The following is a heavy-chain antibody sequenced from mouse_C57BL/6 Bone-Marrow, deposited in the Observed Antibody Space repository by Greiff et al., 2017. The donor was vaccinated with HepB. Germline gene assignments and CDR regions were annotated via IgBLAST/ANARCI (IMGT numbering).Heavy chain of an antibody. CDR3: ARPPYYYGSSYAMDY. D-gene: IGHD1-1*01. J-gene: IGHJ4*01. CDR2: ISSGGSYT. V-gene: IGHV5-6*01. Sequence: EVKLMESGGDLVKPGGSLKLSCAASGFTFSSYGMSWVRQTPDKRLEWVATISSGGSYTYYPDSVKGRFTISRDNAKNTLYLQMSSLKSEDTAMYYCARPPYYYGSSYAMDYWGQGTSVTVSS. CDR1: GFTFSSYG.